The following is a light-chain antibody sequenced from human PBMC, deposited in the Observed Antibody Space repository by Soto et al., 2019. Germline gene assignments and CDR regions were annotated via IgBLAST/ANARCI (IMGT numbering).Light chain of an antibody. Sequence: QSVLTQPPSVSAAPGQKVTISCSGSSSNIGNNYVSWYQQVPGTAPKLLIYDNNKRPSGIPDRFSGSKSGTSATLGITGLQTGDEADYYCGTWDSSLSVGVFGGGTQLTVL. J-gene: IGLJ2*01. CDR3: GTWDSSLSVGV. CDR2: DNN. CDR1: SSNIGNNY. V-gene: IGLV1-51*01.